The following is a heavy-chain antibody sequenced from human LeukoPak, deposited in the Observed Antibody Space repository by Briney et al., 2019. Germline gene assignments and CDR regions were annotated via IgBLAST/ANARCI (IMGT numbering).Heavy chain of an antibody. CDR1: GGSISSYY. CDR2: IFYTGST. J-gene: IGHJ4*02. D-gene: IGHD3-22*01. Sequence: PSETLSLTCTVSGGSISSYYWSWIRQPPGKGLEWIGYIFYTGSTNYNPSLKSRVTISVDTSKNQFSLKLSSVTAADTAVYYCARGMMVVAPLDHWGQGTLVTVSS. CDR3: ARGMMVVAPLDH. V-gene: IGHV4-59*08.